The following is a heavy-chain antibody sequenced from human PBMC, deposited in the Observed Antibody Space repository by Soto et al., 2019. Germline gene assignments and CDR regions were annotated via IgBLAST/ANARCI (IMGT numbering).Heavy chain of an antibody. V-gene: IGHV1-18*01. D-gene: IGHD3-9*01. J-gene: IGHJ6*02. CDR2: ISAYNGNT. Sequence: GASVKFSCKASGYTFTSYGISWVRQAPGQGLEWMGWISAYNGNTNYAQKLQGRVTMTTDTSTSTAYMELSSLRSEDTAVYYCARPRSGRYYDILTGYSYYYGMDVWGQGTTVTVSS. CDR3: ARPRSGRYYDILTGYSYYYGMDV. CDR1: GYTFTSYG.